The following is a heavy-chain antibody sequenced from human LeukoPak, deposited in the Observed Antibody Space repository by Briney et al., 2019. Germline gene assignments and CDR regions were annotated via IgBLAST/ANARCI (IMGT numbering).Heavy chain of an antibody. J-gene: IGHJ5*02. CDR1: GYTFTSYA. D-gene: IGHD3-9*01. Sequence: ASVKVSCKASGYTFTSYAMNWVRQAPGQGLEWMGWINTNTGNPTYAQGFTGRFVFSLDTSVSTAYLQISSLKAEDTAVYYCARDYGFDQGVLRYFDWFPVGGVWFDPWGQGTLVTVSS. V-gene: IGHV7-4-1*02. CDR3: ARDYGFDQGVLRYFDWFPVGGVWFDP. CDR2: INTNTGNP.